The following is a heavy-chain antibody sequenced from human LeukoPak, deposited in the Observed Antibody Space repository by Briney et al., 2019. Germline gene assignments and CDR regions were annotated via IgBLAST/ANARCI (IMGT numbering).Heavy chain of an antibody. Sequence: GGSLRLSCAASGFTFSTYAMSWVRQAPGKGLEWVSALSGSGDGTYRAESVKGRFTMSRDNSKNMLYLQMNSLRGEDTAVYYCAKGGPQLYYDSSGYYFLDYWGQGTLVTVSS. CDR1: GFTFSTYA. V-gene: IGHV3-23*01. CDR2: LSGSGDGT. D-gene: IGHD3-22*01. CDR3: AKGGPQLYYDSSGYYFLDY. J-gene: IGHJ4*02.